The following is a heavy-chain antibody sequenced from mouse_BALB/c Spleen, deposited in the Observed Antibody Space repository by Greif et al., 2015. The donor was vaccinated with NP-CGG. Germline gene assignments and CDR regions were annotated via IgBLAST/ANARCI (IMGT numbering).Heavy chain of an antibody. CDR3: ARQDGTYWYFDV. J-gene: IGHJ1*01. CDR2: ISSGGGST. Sequence: EVMLVESGGGLVKPGGSLKLSCAASGFAFSSYDMSWVRQTPEKRLEWVAYISSGGGSTYYPDTVKGRFTISRDNAKNTLYLQMSSLKSEDTAMYYCARQDGTYWYFDVWGAGTTVTVPS. V-gene: IGHV5-12-1*01. D-gene: IGHD2-1*01. CDR1: GFAFSSYD.